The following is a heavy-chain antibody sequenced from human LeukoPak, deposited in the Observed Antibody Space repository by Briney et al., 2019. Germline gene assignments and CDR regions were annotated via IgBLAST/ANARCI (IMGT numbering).Heavy chain of an antibody. CDR3: ARERTTIMSGTAIGGY. V-gene: IGHV3-21*01. Sequence: GGSLRLSCAASVFSFSSYSMNWVRQAPGKGLEWVSSISSSSSWIFYADSVKGRFTISRDNAQNSLFLQMNSLTADDTALYYCARERTTIMSGTAIGGYWGQGTLVTVSS. J-gene: IGHJ4*02. CDR1: VFSFSSYS. CDR2: ISSSSSWI. D-gene: IGHD4-11*01.